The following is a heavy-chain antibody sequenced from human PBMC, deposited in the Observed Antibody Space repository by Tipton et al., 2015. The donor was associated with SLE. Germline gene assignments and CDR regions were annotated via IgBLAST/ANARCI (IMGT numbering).Heavy chain of an antibody. CDR2: ISGGGGST. CDR3: AKFEKTTDFYLDS. D-gene: IGHD1/OR15-1a*01. V-gene: IGHV3-23*01. Sequence: GSLRLSCTASGFTFSYYNMNWVRQAPGEGLEWVSAISGGGGSTYYADFVKGRFSISIDKSKKTLFLQMNSLRVDDTATYYCAKFEKTTDFYLDSWGQGTLVSVFS. CDR1: GFTFSYYN. J-gene: IGHJ4*02.